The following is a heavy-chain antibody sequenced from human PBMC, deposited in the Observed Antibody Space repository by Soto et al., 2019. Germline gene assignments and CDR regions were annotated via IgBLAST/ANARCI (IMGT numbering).Heavy chain of an antibody. D-gene: IGHD2-2*01. CDR3: AKGGYCSSTSCSAINFDWLLENDY. CDR2: ISGSGGST. CDR1: GFTFSSYA. J-gene: IGHJ4*02. V-gene: IGHV3-23*01. Sequence: GGSLRLSCAASGFTFSSYAMSWVRQAPGKGLEWVSAISGSGGSTYYADSVKGRFTISRDNSKNTLYLQMNSLRAEDTAVYYCAKGGYCSSTSCSAINFDWLLENDYWGQGTLVTVSS.